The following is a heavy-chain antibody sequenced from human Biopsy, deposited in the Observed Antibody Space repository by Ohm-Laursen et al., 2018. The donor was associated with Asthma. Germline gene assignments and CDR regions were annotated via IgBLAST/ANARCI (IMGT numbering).Heavy chain of an antibody. Sequence: TLSLTWAVSGGSISSGGYSWSWIRQPPGKGLEWIGYIYHSGSTYYNPSLKSRVTMSVDRSKNQFSLKLSSVTAADTAVYYCARAKDGYNFDYWGQGTLVTVSS. J-gene: IGHJ4*02. D-gene: IGHD5-24*01. CDR2: IYHSGST. CDR3: ARAKDGYNFDY. CDR1: GGSISSGGYS. V-gene: IGHV4-30-2*01.